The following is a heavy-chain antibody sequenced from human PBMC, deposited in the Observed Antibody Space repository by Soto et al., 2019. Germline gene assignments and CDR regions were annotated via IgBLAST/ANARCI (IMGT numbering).Heavy chain of an antibody. CDR3: ARPRGYSDYDLDY. J-gene: IGHJ4*02. Sequence: GGSLRLSCAASGFTFSSYAMTWVRQAPGKGLEWVSAISYSGVSTYYADSVKGRFTISRDSSENTLSLQMNSLRVDDTAVYYCARPRGYSDYDLDYWGKGTLVTVSS. CDR2: ISYSGVST. V-gene: IGHV3-23*01. D-gene: IGHD5-12*01. CDR1: GFTFSSYA.